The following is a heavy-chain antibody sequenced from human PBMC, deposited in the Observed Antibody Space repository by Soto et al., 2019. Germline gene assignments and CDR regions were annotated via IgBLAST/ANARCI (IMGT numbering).Heavy chain of an antibody. CDR1: GFTFRDYG. V-gene: IGHV3-30*03. Sequence: GGSLRLSCVASGFTFRDYGMHWVRQAPGKGLEWVAGISHHGLKEHYADSVKGRFTISRDNSNSALYVQMNSLTGEDTAVYYCARTRSAWSDFHYYSLDVWGQGTTVTVSS. CDR2: ISHHGLKE. D-gene: IGHD1-26*01. CDR3: ARTRSAWSDFHYYSLDV. J-gene: IGHJ6*02.